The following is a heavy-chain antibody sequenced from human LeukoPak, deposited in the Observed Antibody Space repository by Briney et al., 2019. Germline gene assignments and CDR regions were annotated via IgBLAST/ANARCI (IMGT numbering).Heavy chain of an antibody. J-gene: IGHJ6*02. Sequence: GASVKVSCKASGGTFSSYAISWVRQAPGQGLEWMGGIIPIFGTANYAQKFQGRVTITADESTSTAYMELSSLRSEDTAVYYCARSPYSNWENYYYGMDVWGQGTTVTVSS. CDR2: IIPIFGTA. CDR1: GGTFSSYA. D-gene: IGHD4-11*01. CDR3: ARSPYSNWENYYYGMDV. V-gene: IGHV1-69*13.